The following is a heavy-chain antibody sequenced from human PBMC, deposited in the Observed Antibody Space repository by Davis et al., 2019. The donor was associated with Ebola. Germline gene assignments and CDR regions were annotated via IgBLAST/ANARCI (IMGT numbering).Heavy chain of an antibody. J-gene: IGHJ4*02. Sequence: SETLSLTCTVSGGSIGGHYWSWIRQPPGKGLEWIGFVYDSGSTNYNLSLKSRVTISVDTSKNQLSLKLSSLTAADTAVYYCARLFGVVTGYFDYWGQGTLVTVSS. CDR1: GGSIGGHY. CDR3: ARLFGVVTGYFDY. D-gene: IGHD3-3*01. CDR2: VYDSGST. V-gene: IGHV4-59*08.